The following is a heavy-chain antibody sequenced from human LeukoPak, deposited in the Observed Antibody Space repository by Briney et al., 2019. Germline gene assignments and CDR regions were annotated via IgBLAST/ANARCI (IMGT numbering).Heavy chain of an antibody. CDR1: GYTFTGYY. Sequence: ASVKVSCKASGYTFTGYYIHWVRQAPGQGLEWMGWINPNSGGTNYAQKFQGRVTMTRDTSISTAYMELSRLRSDDTAVYYCARRMVRGVIMTDWFDPWGQGTLVTVSS. D-gene: IGHD3-10*01. V-gene: IGHV1-2*02. J-gene: IGHJ5*02. CDR2: INPNSGGT. CDR3: ARRMVRGVIMTDWFDP.